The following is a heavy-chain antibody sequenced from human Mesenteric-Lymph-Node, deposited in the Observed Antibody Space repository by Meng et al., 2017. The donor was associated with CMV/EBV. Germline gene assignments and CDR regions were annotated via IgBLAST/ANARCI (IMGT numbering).Heavy chain of an antibody. CDR3: ARDCSSTNCFDF. D-gene: IGHD2-2*01. CDR2: ISTSGTTM. CDR1: GSTFSDYY. Sequence: CEASGSTFSDYYMGWVRQAPGKGLQWVSYISTSGTTMYYGDSVKGRFTISRDNAKNSLYLQLNSLRAEDTAVYYCARDCSSTNCFDFWGQGTLVTVSS. J-gene: IGHJ4*02. V-gene: IGHV3-11*01.